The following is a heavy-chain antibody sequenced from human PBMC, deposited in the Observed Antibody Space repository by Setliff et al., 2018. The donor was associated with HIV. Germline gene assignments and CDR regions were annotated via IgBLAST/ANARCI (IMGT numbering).Heavy chain of an antibody. CDR3: ASGCLIGGSGPCRNFEF. Sequence: ASVKVSCKASRYTFSNYDVNWVRQATGQGLEWMAWMNPISDHRGYAQKFQGRLTMTKDTSTSTVYMELSSLKSDDTAVYYCASGCLIGGSGPCRNFEFWGQGTLVTV. CDR2: MNPISDHR. D-gene: IGHD3-9*01. J-gene: IGHJ4*02. V-gene: IGHV1-8*02. CDR1: RYTFSNYD.